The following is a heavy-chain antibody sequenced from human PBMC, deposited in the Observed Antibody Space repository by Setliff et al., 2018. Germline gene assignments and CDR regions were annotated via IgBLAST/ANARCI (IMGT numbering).Heavy chain of an antibody. Sequence: WASVKVSCKASGGTFSRYAINWVRQAPGQGLEWMGGIIPIFGTTNYAQKFQGRVTITADESTSTAYMELNSLRSEDTAVYYCARAPYYYDSSGYWGAFDYWGQGTLVTVSS. CDR1: GGTFSRYA. CDR2: IIPIFGTT. J-gene: IGHJ4*02. V-gene: IGHV1-69*13. CDR3: ARAPYYYDSSGYWGAFDY. D-gene: IGHD3-22*01.